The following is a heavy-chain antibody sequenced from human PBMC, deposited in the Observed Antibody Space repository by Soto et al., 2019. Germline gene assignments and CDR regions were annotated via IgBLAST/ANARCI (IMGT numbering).Heavy chain of an antibody. CDR2: IIPIFGTA. CDR1: GGTCSSYA. CDR3: ARDRGPSSGYYPYWFDP. V-gene: IGHV1-69*13. J-gene: IGHJ5*02. Sequence: GASVKVSCKASGGTCSSYAISWVRQAPGQGLEWMGEIIPIFGTANYAQKFQGRVTITADESTSTAYMELSSLRSEDTAVYYCARDRGPSSGYYPYWFDPWGQGTLVTVSS. D-gene: IGHD3-22*01.